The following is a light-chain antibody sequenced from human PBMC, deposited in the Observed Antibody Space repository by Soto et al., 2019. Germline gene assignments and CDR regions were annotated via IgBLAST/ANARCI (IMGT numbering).Light chain of an antibody. CDR3: SSYTSDSTVV. Sequence: QPVLTQPASVSGSPGQSITISCTGTSGDVGGYHYVSWYQQHPGRAPRLLIYEVSNRPSGVSNRFSGSKSGNTASLTISGLQADDEAHYYCSSYTSDSTVVFGGGTKLTVL. CDR1: SGDVGGYHY. CDR2: EVS. J-gene: IGLJ2*01. V-gene: IGLV2-14*01.